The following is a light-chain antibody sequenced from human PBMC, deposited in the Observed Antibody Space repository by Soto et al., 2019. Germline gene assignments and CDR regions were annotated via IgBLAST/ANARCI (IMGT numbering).Light chain of an antibody. CDR1: QSVLYSGNNKNY. CDR2: WSS. J-gene: IGKJ4*01. Sequence: DIVMTQSPDSLAVPLSEWATINCKSSQSVLYSGNNKNYVAWYQQKPGQPPKLLISWSSTRESGVPDRFSGSGSGTDFSLTISSLQAEDVAVYYCQQYYSTPRLTFGGGTKVEIK. V-gene: IGKV4-1*01. CDR3: QQYYSTPRLT.